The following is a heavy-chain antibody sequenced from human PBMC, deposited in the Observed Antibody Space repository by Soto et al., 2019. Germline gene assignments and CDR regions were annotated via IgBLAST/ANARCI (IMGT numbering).Heavy chain of an antibody. D-gene: IGHD2-2*01. J-gene: IGHJ4*02. CDR2: INAGNGDT. CDR1: GYTFTTYI. Sequence: QVQLVQSGAEVKKPGASVKVSCKASGYTFTTYILHWVRQAPGQRPAWMGWINAGNGDTTYSQEFRGRAALIRDTPASTVYMELSSLRSEDTAVYYCARDGYCTTTGCRYFYNYWGQGTLVTVSS. V-gene: IGHV1-3*01. CDR3: ARDGYCTTTGCRYFYNY.